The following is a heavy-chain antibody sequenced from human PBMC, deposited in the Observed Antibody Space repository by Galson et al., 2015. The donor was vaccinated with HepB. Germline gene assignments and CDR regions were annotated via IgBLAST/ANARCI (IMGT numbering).Heavy chain of an antibody. Sequence: SLRLSCAASGFTFSSYAMSWVRQAPGKGLEWVSAISGSGGSTYYADSVKGRFTISRDNSKNTLYLQMNSLRAEDTAVYYCAKSEASGSYYGSVLGDYWGQGTLVTVSS. CDR1: GFTFSSYA. D-gene: IGHD1-26*01. V-gene: IGHV3-23*01. CDR3: AKSEASGSYYGSVLGDY. J-gene: IGHJ4*02. CDR2: ISGSGGST.